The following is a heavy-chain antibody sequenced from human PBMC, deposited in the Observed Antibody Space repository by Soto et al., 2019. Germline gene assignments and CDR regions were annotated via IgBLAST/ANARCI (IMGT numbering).Heavy chain of an antibody. CDR3: ARAPPDILTGYYLWFDP. D-gene: IGHD3-9*01. CDR2: ISAYNGNT. J-gene: IGHJ5*02. CDR1: GYTFTSYG. V-gene: IGHV1-18*01. Sequence: QVQLVQSGAEVKKPGASVKVSCKASGYTFTSYGISWVRQAPGQGLEWMGWISAYNGNTNYAQKLQGRVTMTTDTSTSTAYMELRSLRSDDTAVYYCARAPPDILTGYYLWFDPWGQGTLVTVSS.